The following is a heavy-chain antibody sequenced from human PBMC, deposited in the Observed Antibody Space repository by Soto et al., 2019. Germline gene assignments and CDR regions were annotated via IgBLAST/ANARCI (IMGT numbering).Heavy chain of an antibody. D-gene: IGHD3-10*01. CDR2: ISAYNGNT. J-gene: IGHJ5*02. CDR1: GYTFTSYG. Sequence: QVQLVQSGAEVKKPGASVKVSCKASGYTFTSYGISWVRQAPGQGLEWMGWISAYNGNTNYAQKLQGRVTMTTDTSTSTAYMELRSVRSDDTAVYYCARDPARMVRGVIIENWFDPWGQGTLVTVSS. V-gene: IGHV1-18*01. CDR3: ARDPARMVRGVIIENWFDP.